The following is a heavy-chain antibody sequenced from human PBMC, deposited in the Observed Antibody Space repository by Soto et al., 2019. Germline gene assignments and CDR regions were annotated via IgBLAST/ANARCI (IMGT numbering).Heavy chain of an antibody. Sequence: PSETLSLTCAVYGGTFSGYYWTWIRQPPGTGLEWIGEINHSGSTNYNPSLKSRVTISVDTSKNQFSLKLTSVTAADTAVYYCARDLYSTSWYVRAFDMWGQGTMVTVSS. CDR2: INHSGST. V-gene: IGHV4-34*01. J-gene: IGHJ3*02. D-gene: IGHD6-13*01. CDR1: GGTFSGYY. CDR3: ARDLYSTSWYVRAFDM.